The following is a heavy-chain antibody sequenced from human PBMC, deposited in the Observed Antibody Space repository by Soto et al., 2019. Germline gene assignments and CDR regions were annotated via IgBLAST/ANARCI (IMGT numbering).Heavy chain of an antibody. CDR2: IYYSGST. J-gene: IGHJ5*02. CDR1: GGSISSSSYY. CDR3: ARGRQSLAAAGSNWFDP. Sequence: SETLSLTCTVSGGSISSSSYYWGWIRQPPGKGLEWIGSIYYSGSTYYTPSLKSRVTISVDTSKNQFSLKLSSVTAADTAVYYCARGRQSLAAAGSNWFDPWGQGTLVTVSS. D-gene: IGHD6-13*01. V-gene: IGHV4-39*01.